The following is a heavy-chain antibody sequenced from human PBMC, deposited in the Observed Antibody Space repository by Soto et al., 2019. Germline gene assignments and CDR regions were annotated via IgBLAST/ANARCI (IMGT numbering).Heavy chain of an antibody. J-gene: IGHJ6*02. CDR2: IWYDGSNK. CDR1: GFTFSSYG. V-gene: IGHV3-33*01. Sequence: ALRLSCAASGFTFSSYGMHWVRQAPGKGLEWVAVIWYDGSNKYYADSVKGRFTISRDNSKNTLYLQMNSLRAEDTAVYYCAREPYYYYGMDVWGQGTTVTAP. CDR3: AREPYYYYGMDV.